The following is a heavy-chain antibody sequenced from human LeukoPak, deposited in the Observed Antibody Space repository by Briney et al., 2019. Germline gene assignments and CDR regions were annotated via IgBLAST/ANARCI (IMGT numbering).Heavy chain of an antibody. CDR3: ARTASGYHLFDY. V-gene: IGHV4-61*02. CDR2: MYTSGTT. Sequence: PSETLSLTCTVSGGPIRSGSYYWNWIRQPAGKGLEWIGRMYTSGTTNYNPSLKSRVTISVDASKNQFSLKLSSVTAADTAVYYCARTASGYHLFDYWGQGTLVTVSS. J-gene: IGHJ4*02. D-gene: IGHD3-22*01. CDR1: GGPIRSGSYY.